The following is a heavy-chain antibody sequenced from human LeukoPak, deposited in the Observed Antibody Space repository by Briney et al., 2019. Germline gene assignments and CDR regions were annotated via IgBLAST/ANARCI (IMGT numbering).Heavy chain of an antibody. J-gene: IGHJ3*02. D-gene: IGHD1-26*01. Sequence: PGGSLRLSCAASGFTFSNHWMSWVRQAPGKGLEWVANIKQDGSEKYYVDSVKGRFTISRDNAKNSLYLQMNSLRAEDTAVYYCARDEKSRNYYSGSYSDAFDIWGQGTMVTVSS. V-gene: IGHV3-7*01. CDR3: ARDEKSRNYYSGSYSDAFDI. CDR2: IKQDGSEK. CDR1: GFTFSNHW.